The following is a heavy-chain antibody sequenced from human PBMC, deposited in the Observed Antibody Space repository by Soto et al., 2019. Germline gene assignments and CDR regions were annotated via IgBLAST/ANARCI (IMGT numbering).Heavy chain of an antibody. V-gene: IGHV4-39*07. J-gene: IGHJ1*01. Sequence: PSETLSLTCTVSGGSISSSSYYWGWIRQPPGKGLEWIGSIYYSGSTYYNPSLKSRVTISVDTSKNQFSLKLSSVTAADTAVYYCARVHAEDGAAADIEYFQHWGQGTLVTVSS. CDR1: GGSISSSSYY. CDR2: IYYSGST. CDR3: ARVHAEDGAAADIEYFQH. D-gene: IGHD6-13*01.